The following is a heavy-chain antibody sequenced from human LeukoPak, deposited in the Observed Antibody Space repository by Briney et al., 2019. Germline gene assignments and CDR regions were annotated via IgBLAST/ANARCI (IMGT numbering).Heavy chain of an antibody. V-gene: IGHV4-59*01. CDR2: ISYSGST. D-gene: IGHD6-6*01. Sequence: SETLSLTCTVSGGSISSYYWSWIRQPPGKGLEWIGYISYSGSTNFNPSLKSRVTISVDTSKNQFSLKLSSVTAADTAVYYCARVLSSPSSYYFDYWGQGTLVTVSS. CDR3: ARVLSSPSSYYFDY. J-gene: IGHJ4*02. CDR1: GGSISSYY.